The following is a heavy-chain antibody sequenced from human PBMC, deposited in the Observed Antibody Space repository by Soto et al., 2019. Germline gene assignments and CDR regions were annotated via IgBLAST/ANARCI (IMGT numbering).Heavy chain of an antibody. CDR2: VTGNGGST. CDR1: GFTFNTYA. Sequence: PGGSLRLSCAASGFTFNTYAMAWVRQAPGKGLEWVSTVTGNGGSTYYTDSVKGRFTISRDNSKNALYLQMNSLRAEDSALYFCAKVVPAGGTGYWGQGTPVTVSS. CDR3: AKVVPAGGTGY. V-gene: IGHV3-23*01. D-gene: IGHD6-13*01. J-gene: IGHJ4*02.